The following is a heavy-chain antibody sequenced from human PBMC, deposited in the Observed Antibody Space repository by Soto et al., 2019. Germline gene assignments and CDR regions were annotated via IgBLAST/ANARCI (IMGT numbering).Heavy chain of an antibody. J-gene: IGHJ3*02. CDR1: GYTFTNYA. D-gene: IGHD6-13*01. CDR2: INAGNGNT. Sequence: ASVKVSCKASGYTFTNYAMHWVRQAPGQRLEWMGWINAGNGNTKYSQKFQGRVTITRDTSASTAYMELSSLISEDTAVYYFTRYSSSSFDIWGQGTMVTVSS. V-gene: IGHV1-3*01. CDR3: TRYSSSSFDI.